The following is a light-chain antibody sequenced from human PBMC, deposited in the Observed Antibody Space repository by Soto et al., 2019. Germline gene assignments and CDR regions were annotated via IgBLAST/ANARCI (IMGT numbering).Light chain of an antibody. CDR1: QTFSTSY. J-gene: IGKJ5*01. Sequence: EIVLTQSPCTXSLSXGXXXXXXCXXSQTFSTSYLAWYQQKPGQAPRLLIYGSSSRATGIPDRFSGHGSGTDFTLTISRLEPEDFAVYYCQQYGGSPITFGQGTRLEI. V-gene: IGKV3-20*01. CDR2: GSS. CDR3: QQYGGSPIT.